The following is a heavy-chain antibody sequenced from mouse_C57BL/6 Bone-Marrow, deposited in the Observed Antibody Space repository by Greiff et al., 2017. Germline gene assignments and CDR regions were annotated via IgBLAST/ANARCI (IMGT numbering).Heavy chain of an antibody. CDR2: IYPGSGNT. D-gene: IGHD1-1*01. Sequence: QVQLQQSGPELVKPGASVKISCKASGYSFTSYYIHWVKQRPGQGLEWIGWIYPGSGNTKYNEKFKGKATLTADKSSSTAYMPLSILTSEDSAVYFCASLRSTPFDYWGQGTTLTVSS. J-gene: IGHJ2*01. CDR3: ASLRSTPFDY. CDR1: GYSFTSYY. V-gene: IGHV1-66*01.